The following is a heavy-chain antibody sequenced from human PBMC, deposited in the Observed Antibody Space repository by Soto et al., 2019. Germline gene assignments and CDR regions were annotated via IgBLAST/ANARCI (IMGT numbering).Heavy chain of an antibody. V-gene: IGHV3-11*01. D-gene: IGHD3-10*01. Sequence: QVQLVESGGGLVKPGGSLRLSCAASGFTFSDYYMSWIRQAPGKGLEWGSYISSSGSTIYYADSVKGRFTISRDNAKNSLYLQMNSMRAEDTAVYYCAREKWRGSGSYYKYYYYMDVWGKGTTVTVSS. CDR3: AREKWRGSGSYYKYYYYMDV. J-gene: IGHJ6*03. CDR1: GFTFSDYY. CDR2: ISSSGSTI.